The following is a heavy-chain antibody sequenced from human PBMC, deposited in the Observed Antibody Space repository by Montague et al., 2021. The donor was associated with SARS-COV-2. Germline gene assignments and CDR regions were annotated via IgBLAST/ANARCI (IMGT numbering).Heavy chain of an antibody. V-gene: IGHV6-1*01. Sequence: CAISGDSVSSNSAAWNWIRQSPSRGLELLGRTYYRSKWYNDYAVSVKSRITISPDTSKNQFSLQLNSVTPEDTAVYYCARGGWGAPGTGRLFDYWGQGTLVTVSS. D-gene: IGHD3-10*01. CDR3: ARGGWGAPGTGRLFDY. CDR1: GDSVSSNSAA. J-gene: IGHJ4*02. CDR2: TYYRSKWYN.